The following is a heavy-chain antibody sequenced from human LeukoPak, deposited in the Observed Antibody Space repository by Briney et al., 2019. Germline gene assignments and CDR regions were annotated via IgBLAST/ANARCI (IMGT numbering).Heavy chain of an antibody. Sequence: GGSLRLSCAASGFTFSTYSMNWVRQAPGKGLEWVSYISSSSSTIYCADSVKGRFTISRDNAKSSLYLQMNSLRAEDTAVYYCARGYFDWLLSSNPLDYWGQGTLVTVSS. CDR1: GFTFSTYS. CDR2: ISSSSSTI. D-gene: IGHD3-9*01. V-gene: IGHV3-48*04. CDR3: ARGYFDWLLSSNPLDY. J-gene: IGHJ4*02.